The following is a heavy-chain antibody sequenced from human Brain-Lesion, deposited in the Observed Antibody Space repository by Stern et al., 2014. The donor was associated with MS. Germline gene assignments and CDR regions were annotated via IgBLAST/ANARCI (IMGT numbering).Heavy chain of an antibody. Sequence: QVQLQQSGPGLMKPSQTLALTCAISGDSVSSNSAAWNWIRQSPPRGLEWLGRTFYRSKWYYQYAESVKSRITINADTSTNQFSLQLNSVTPEDTAVYLCAKGYNWFDSWGQGTVVTVS. CDR2: TFYRSKWYY. CDR1: GDSVSSNSAA. J-gene: IGHJ5*01. V-gene: IGHV6-1*01. CDR3: AKGYNWFDS.